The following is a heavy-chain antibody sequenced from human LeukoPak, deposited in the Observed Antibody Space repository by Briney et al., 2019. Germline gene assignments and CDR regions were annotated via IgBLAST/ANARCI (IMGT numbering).Heavy chain of an antibody. D-gene: IGHD4-23*01. J-gene: IGHJ2*01. CDR3: ARAQYGGKSGSWYSDL. CDR1: GYTLTELS. CDR2: ISAYNANT. Sequence: ASVKVSCKVSGYTLTELSMHWVRQAPGEGLEWMGWISAYNANTNYAQKFHGRVTMTTDTSTTTAYMELRSLRSDDTAVYFCARAQYGGKSGSWYSDLWGRGTLVTVSS. V-gene: IGHV1-18*01.